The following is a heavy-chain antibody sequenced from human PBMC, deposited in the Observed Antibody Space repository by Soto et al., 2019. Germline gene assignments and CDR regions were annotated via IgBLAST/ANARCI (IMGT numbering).Heavy chain of an antibody. CDR3: ARAPYSSGWPDS. J-gene: IGHJ4*02. V-gene: IGHV4-61*03. CDR1: GGSVGGGGYF. CDR2: ISYSGST. Sequence: SETLSLTCTVSGGSVGGGGYFWSWIRQPPGKGLEWIGYISYSGSTKYNPSLESRVTISVDTSNKNFSLKLASVTAADTAVYYCARAPYSSGWPDSWGQGTLVTVSS. D-gene: IGHD6-19*01.